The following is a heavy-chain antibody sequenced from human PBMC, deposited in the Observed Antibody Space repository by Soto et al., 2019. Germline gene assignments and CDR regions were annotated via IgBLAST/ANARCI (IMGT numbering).Heavy chain of an antibody. J-gene: IGHJ4*02. CDR2: INHSGST. Sequence: PSETLSLTCTVSGGSISSSGYYWSWIRQPPGKGLEWIGEINHSGSTNYNPSLKSRVTISVDTSKNQFSLKLSSVTAADTAVYYCARVGCSGGSCYHYFDYWGQGTLVTVSS. D-gene: IGHD2-15*01. CDR1: GGSISSSGYY. CDR3: ARVGCSGGSCYHYFDY. V-gene: IGHV4-39*07.